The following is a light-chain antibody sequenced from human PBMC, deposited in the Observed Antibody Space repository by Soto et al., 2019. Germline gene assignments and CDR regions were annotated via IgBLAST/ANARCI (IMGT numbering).Light chain of an antibody. CDR2: GAS. J-gene: IGKJ2*01. CDR1: ESVSSN. Sequence: ELLLTQSPATMSVFPGARATVSCRSSESVSSNVACYQQKPGQTPRLLIYGASTRATGVPPRFSGSRSGTEFTLTISSLQSEDFAVYYCQQHFNWPPYTFGQGTKVDIK. CDR3: QQHFNWPPYT. V-gene: IGKV3-15*01.